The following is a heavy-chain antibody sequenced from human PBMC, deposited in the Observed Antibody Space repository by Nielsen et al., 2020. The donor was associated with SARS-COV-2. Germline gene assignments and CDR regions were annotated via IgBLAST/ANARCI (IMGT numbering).Heavy chain of an antibody. D-gene: IGHD5-24*01. V-gene: IGHV1-8*01. CDR2: MNPNSGNT. J-gene: IGHJ6*02. Sequence: ASVKVSCKASGYTFTRNGITWVRQATGQGLEWMGWMNPNSGNTGYAQKFQGRVTMTRNTSISTAYMELSSLRSEDTAVFFCARGSTLGSLGYIALDVWGHGTTVTVYS. CDR3: ARGSTLGSLGYIALDV. CDR1: GYTFTRNG.